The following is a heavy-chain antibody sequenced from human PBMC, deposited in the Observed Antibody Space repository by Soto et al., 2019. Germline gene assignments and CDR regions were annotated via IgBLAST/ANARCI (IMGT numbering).Heavy chain of an antibody. V-gene: IGHV1-2*02. CDR3: VRDGLVSSAKYYFDY. D-gene: IGHD6-13*01. Sequence: QVQLVQSGAEVKKPGPSVRVSCKASGYTFTDCYVHWVRQAPGQGLEWMGWINPKSGGTTIAQRFKGRVNMTRDMSISTAYMELNSLKSDDTAVYYCVRDGLVSSAKYYFDYWGQGTLVTVSS. CDR1: GYTFTDCY. J-gene: IGHJ4*02. CDR2: INPKSGGT.